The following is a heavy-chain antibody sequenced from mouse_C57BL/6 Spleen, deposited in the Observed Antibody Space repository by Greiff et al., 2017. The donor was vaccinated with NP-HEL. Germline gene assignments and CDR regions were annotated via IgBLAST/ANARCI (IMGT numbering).Heavy chain of an antibody. V-gene: IGHV1-69*01. D-gene: IGHD2-3*01. CDR2: IDPSDSYT. J-gene: IGHJ2*01. CDR3: ARRWLLLFDY. Sequence: QVQLQQPGAELVMPGASVKLSCKASGYTFTSYWMHWVKQRPGQGLEWIGEIDPSDSYTNYNQKFKGKSTLTVDKSSSTAYIQLSRLTSEDSAVYYCARRWLLLFDYWGQGTTLTVSS. CDR1: GYTFTSYW.